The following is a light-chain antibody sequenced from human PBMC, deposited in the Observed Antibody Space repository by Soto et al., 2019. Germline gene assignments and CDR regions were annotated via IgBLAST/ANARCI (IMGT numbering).Light chain of an antibody. CDR1: QSVSGY. CDR3: QQRSNWPST. CDR2: DAY. Sequence: EIVLTQSPATLSLSPGNRATLSCRASQSVSGYLAWYQQKPGKAPRLLIYDAYNRATGIPARFSGSGSGTDFALTINRLEPEDFAVYYCQQRSNWPSTCGGGTKVEI. V-gene: IGKV3-11*01. J-gene: IGKJ4*01.